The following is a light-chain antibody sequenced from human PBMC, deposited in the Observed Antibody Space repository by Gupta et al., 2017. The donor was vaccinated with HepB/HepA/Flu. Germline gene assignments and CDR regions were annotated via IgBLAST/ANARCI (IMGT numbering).Light chain of an antibody. CDR1: SSDVGGYNY. CDR3: SSYTSSSTLYV. Sequence: QSALTQPASVSGSPGQSITLSCTGTSSDVGGYNYVSWYQQHPGKAPKLMIYDVCNRPSGVSNRFSGSKSGNTASLTISGLQAEDEADYYCSSYTSSSTLYVFGTGTKVTVL. CDR2: DVC. J-gene: IGLJ1*01. V-gene: IGLV2-14*01.